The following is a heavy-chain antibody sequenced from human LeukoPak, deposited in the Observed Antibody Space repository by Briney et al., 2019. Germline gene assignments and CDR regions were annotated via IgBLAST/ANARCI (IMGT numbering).Heavy chain of an antibody. D-gene: IGHD3-22*01. V-gene: IGHV4-31*03. J-gene: IGHJ3*02. Sequence: SETLSLTCTVSGGSISSGGYYWSWIRQHPGKGLEWIGYIYYSGNTYYNPSLKSRVTISVDTSKNQFSLKLSSVTAADTAVYYCARNVVVVIDNAFDIWGQGTMVTVSS. CDR3: ARNVVVVIDNAFDI. CDR2: IYYSGNT. CDR1: GGSISSGGYY.